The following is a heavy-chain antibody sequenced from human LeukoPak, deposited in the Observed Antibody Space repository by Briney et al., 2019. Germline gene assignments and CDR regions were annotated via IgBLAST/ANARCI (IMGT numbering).Heavy chain of an antibody. V-gene: IGHV3-30*04. CDR3: ARRWSFDY. Sequence: GGSLRLSCAASAFTFNIYAMHWVRQAPGKGLEWVAVISYDGSDKYYADSVKGRFTISRDNSNNTLYLQMNSLRVEDTAVYYCARRWSFDYWGQGTLVTVSS. CDR1: AFTFNIYA. D-gene: IGHD6-13*01. CDR2: ISYDGSDK. J-gene: IGHJ4*02.